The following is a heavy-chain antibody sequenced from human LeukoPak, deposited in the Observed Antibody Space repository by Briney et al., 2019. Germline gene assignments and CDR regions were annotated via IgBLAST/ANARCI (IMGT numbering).Heavy chain of an antibody. CDR2: INPKSGGT. CDR3: AREGISGYYVI. Sequence: ASVKVSCKASGYSFTGHYMHWVRQAPGQGLEWMGWINPKSGGTNYAQKFQGGVTMTRDTSISTAYMDMSSLRSDDTAVYYCAREGISGYYVIWGQGTMVTVSS. D-gene: IGHD5-12*01. CDR1: GYSFTGHY. V-gene: IGHV1-2*02. J-gene: IGHJ3*02.